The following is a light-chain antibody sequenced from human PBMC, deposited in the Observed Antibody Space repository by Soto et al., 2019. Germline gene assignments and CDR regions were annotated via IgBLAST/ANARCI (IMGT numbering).Light chain of an antibody. Sequence: DIVMTQSPLSLPVTPGEPASISCRYSQSLLHLKGHNYLDWYLQKPGQSPQLLIYLGSNRASGVPDRFSGSGAGTDFTLKISRVEAEDVVIYYCMQALQNPVTFGQGTRLEIK. CDR2: LGS. CDR3: MQALQNPVT. V-gene: IGKV2-28*01. J-gene: IGKJ5*01. CDR1: QSLLHLKGHNY.